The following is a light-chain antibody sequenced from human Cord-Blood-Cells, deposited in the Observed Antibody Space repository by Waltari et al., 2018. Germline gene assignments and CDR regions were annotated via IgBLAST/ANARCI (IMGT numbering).Light chain of an antibody. CDR3: QSADSSGTDVV. CDR1: ALPKQY. CDR2: KDS. V-gene: IGLV3-25*03. Sequence: SYELTQPPSVSVSPGQTARITCSGDALPKQYAYWYQQKPGQAPVPVIYKDSERPSGIPERFSGSSSGTTDTLTISGVQAEDEADYYCQSADSSGTDVVFGGGTKLTVL. J-gene: IGLJ2*01.